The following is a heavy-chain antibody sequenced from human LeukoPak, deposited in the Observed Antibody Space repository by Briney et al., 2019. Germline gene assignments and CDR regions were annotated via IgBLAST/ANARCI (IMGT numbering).Heavy chain of an antibody. J-gene: IGHJ4*02. V-gene: IGHV3-30*02. CDR2: IWYDGRDK. CDR3: AKDPYSYGSYFDY. Sequence: GGSLRLSCAASGFTFSGCGMHWVGQAPGKGLEGVAFIWYDGRDKYYTDSVKGRFTISRDNSKNTLYLQMNSLRAEDTAMCYCAKDPYSYGSYFDYWGQGTLVTVSS. CDR1: GFTFSGCG. D-gene: IGHD5-18*01.